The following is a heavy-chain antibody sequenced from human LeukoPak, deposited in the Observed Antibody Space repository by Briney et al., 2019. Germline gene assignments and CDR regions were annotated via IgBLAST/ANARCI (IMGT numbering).Heavy chain of an antibody. Sequence: GGSLRLSCAASGFTFSDYHMSWIRQAPGKGLEWVSYISSSGSTIYYADSVKGRFTISRDNAKNSLYLQMNSLRAEDTAVYYCARTGYCSGGSCRGMDVWGQGTTVTVSS. CDR3: ARTGYCSGGSCRGMDV. CDR2: ISSSGSTI. CDR1: GFTFSDYH. J-gene: IGHJ6*02. D-gene: IGHD2-15*01. V-gene: IGHV3-11*01.